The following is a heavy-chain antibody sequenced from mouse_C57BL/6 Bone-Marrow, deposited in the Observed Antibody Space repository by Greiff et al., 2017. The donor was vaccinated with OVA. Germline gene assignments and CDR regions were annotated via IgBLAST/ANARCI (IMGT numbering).Heavy chain of an antibody. J-gene: IGHJ3*01. CDR2: ISDGGSYT. D-gene: IGHD1-1*01. CDR1: GFTFSSYA. CDR3: AREWITTVVATSPY. Sequence: EVKLMESGGGLVKPGGSLKLSCAASGFTFSSYAMSWVRQTPEKRLEWVATISDGGSYTYYPDNVKGRFTISRDNAKNNLYLQMSHLKSEDTAMYYCAREWITTVVATSPYWGQGTLVTVSA. V-gene: IGHV5-4*01.